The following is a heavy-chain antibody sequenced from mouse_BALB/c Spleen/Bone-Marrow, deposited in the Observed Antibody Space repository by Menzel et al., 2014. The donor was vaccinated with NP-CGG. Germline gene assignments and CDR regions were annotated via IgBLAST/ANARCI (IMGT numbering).Heavy chain of an antibody. Sequence: EVQLVESGGGLVKPGGSLKLSCAASGFTFSSYAMSWVRQSPEKRLEWVAEISSGGSYTYYPDTVTGRFTIFRDNAKNTLYLEMSSLRSEDAAMYYCARDGNWYFDVWGAGTTVTVSS. J-gene: IGHJ1*01. CDR2: ISSGGSYT. D-gene: IGHD1-1*02. CDR1: GFTFSSYA. CDR3: ARDGNWYFDV. V-gene: IGHV5-9-4*01.